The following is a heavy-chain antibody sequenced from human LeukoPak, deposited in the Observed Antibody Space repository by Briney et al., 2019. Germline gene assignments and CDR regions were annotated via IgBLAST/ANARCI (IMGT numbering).Heavy chain of an antibody. CDR3: AKQLGYCSDGSCYFPY. CDR1: GFSVSNYY. V-gene: IGHV3-23*01. Sequence: PGGSLRLSCAASGFSVSNYYMSWVRQAPGKGLEWVSAISNNGGYTYYADSVQGRFTISRDNSKSTLCLQMNSLRAEDTAVYYCAKQLGYCSDGSCYFPYWGQGTLVTVSS. CDR2: ISNNGGYT. J-gene: IGHJ4*02. D-gene: IGHD2-15*01.